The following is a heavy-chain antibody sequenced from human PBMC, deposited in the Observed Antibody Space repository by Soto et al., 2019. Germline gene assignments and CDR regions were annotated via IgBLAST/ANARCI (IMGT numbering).Heavy chain of an antibody. D-gene: IGHD1-20*01. V-gene: IGHV5-51*01. CDR2: IYPGDSDI. CDR3: VRSEYNWEYNSRMDAFDV. J-gene: IGHJ3*01. Sequence: PGESLKISCKGSGYSFTSYWIAWVRQMPGKGLEWMGIIYPGDSDIRYSPSFQGHFSISVDKSITTAYLQWSSLKAADTAMYYCVRSEYNWEYNSRMDAFDVWGQGTMVTVSS. CDR1: GYSFTSYW.